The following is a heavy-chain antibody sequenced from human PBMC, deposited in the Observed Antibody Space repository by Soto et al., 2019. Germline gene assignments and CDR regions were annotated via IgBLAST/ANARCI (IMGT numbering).Heavy chain of an antibody. Sequence: GGSLRLSCAASGFTFVDYTMHRVRQAPGKGLEWVSLISWDGGSTYYADSVKGRFTISRDNSKNSLYLQMNSLRTEDTALYYCAKDPGRYYGMDVWGQGTTVTVSS. CDR2: ISWDGGST. CDR1: GFTFVDYT. CDR3: AKDPGRYYGMDV. D-gene: IGHD2-15*01. J-gene: IGHJ6*02. V-gene: IGHV3-43*01.